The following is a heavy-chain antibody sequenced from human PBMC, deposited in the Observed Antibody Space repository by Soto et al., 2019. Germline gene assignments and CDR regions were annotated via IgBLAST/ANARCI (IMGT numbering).Heavy chain of an antibody. CDR2: LNTDGSST. CDR1: GFTFSSYW. Sequence: GGSLRLSCAASGFTFSSYWMHWVRQAPGKGLVWVSRLNTDGSSTNYADSVKGRFTISRDNAKNSLFLQMNSLRAEDTALYYCVKLRYSSDTGSFDHWGQ. J-gene: IGHJ4*02. V-gene: IGHV3-74*01. CDR3: VKLRYSSDTGSFDH. D-gene: IGHD3-10*01.